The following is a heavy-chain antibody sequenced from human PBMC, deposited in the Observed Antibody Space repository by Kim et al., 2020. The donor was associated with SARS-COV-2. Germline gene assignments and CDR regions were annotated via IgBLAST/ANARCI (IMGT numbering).Heavy chain of an antibody. CDR1: GFTFSDYY. J-gene: IGHJ4*02. D-gene: IGHD3-22*01. Sequence: GGSLRLSCAASGFTFSDYYMSWIRQAPGKGLEWVSYISSSGSTIYYADSVKGRFTISRDNTKNSLYLQMNSLRAEDTAVYYCASPTALSSGRNTAYWGQGTLVTVSS. CDR2: ISSSGSTI. CDR3: ASPTALSSGRNTAY. V-gene: IGHV3-11*01.